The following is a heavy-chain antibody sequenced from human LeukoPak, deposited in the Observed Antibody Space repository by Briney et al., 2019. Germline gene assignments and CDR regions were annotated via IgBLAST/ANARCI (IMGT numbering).Heavy chain of an antibody. D-gene: IGHD5-18*01. Sequence: PGRSLRLSCAASEFTFSSYAMHWVRQAPGKGLEWVAVISYDGSNKYYADSVKGRFTISRDNSKNTLYLQMNSLRAEDTAVYYCASRGYSYGFGAFDIWGQGTMVTVSS. CDR2: ISYDGSNK. CDR1: EFTFSSYA. CDR3: ASRGYSYGFGAFDI. V-gene: IGHV3-30*04. J-gene: IGHJ3*02.